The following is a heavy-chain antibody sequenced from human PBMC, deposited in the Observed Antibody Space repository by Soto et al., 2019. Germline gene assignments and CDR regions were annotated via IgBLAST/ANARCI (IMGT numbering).Heavy chain of an antibody. CDR2: FRTSGGST. D-gene: IGHD2-15*01. Sequence: EVQLLEYGGGFVQPGGSLRLSCAVSGFTFSNSDMSWVRQAPGKGLEWVSAFRTSGGSTYYADSVKGRFTISRDAYKNTMYLQMNSLRAEDTAVYYCAKGGWLEYWGQGTLVTVSS. V-gene: IGHV3-23*01. J-gene: IGHJ4*02. CDR1: GFTFSNSD. CDR3: AKGGWLEY.